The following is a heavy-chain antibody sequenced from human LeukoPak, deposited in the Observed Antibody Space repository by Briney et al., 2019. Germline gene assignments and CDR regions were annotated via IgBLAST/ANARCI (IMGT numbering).Heavy chain of an antibody. D-gene: IGHD1-26*01. J-gene: IGHJ4*02. V-gene: IGHV3-30*04. Sequence: PGGSLRLSCAASGFTFSSYAMHWVRQAPGKGLEWVAVISYDGSNKYYADSVKGRFTISRDNSKNTLYLQMNSLRAEDTAVYYCAKHQGPIVGAPPGFDYWGQGTLVTVSS. CDR1: GFTFSSYA. CDR2: ISYDGSNK. CDR3: AKHQGPIVGAPPGFDY.